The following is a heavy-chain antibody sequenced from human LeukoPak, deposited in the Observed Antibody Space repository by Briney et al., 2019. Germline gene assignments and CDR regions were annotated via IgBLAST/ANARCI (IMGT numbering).Heavy chain of an antibody. D-gene: IGHD5-12*01. CDR2: INPNSGGS. Sequence: ASVKVSCKASGYTFTSYYIHWMRQAPGQGLEWVGWINPNSGGSHYARRFQGRVTMTSDTSVNTGYMELTSLTPDDTAVYYCARGLRYGESGYDLGPYWGQGTLVTVSS. CDR1: GYTFTSYY. CDR3: ARGLRYGESGYDLGPY. J-gene: IGHJ4*02. V-gene: IGHV1-2*02.